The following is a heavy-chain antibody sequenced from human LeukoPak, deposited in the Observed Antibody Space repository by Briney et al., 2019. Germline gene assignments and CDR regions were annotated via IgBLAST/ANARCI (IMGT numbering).Heavy chain of an antibody. Sequence: GGSLRLSCAASGFTFSSYGMHWVRQAPGKGLEWVAVIWYDGSNKYYADSVKGRFTISRDNSKNTLYLQMNSLRAEDTAVYYCARDSSMGTSSSWYPDLFDYWGQGTLVTVSS. CDR3: ARDSSMGTSSSWYPDLFDY. CDR2: IWYDGSNK. CDR1: GFTFSSYG. V-gene: IGHV3-33*01. J-gene: IGHJ4*02. D-gene: IGHD6-13*01.